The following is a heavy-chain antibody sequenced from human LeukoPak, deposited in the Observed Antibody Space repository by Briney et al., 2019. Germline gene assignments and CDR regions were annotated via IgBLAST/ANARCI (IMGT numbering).Heavy chain of an antibody. J-gene: IGHJ4*02. CDR2: IKQDGSEE. D-gene: IGHD6-13*01. Sequence: GGSLRLSCAASGFSFSDYWMSWVRQAPGKGLERVANIKQDGSEEYYVDSVKGRFTISRDNAKNSLYLQMNSLRAEDTAVYYCASGRQLGYWGQGTLVTVSS. CDR1: GFSFSDYW. CDR3: ASGRQLGY. V-gene: IGHV3-7*01.